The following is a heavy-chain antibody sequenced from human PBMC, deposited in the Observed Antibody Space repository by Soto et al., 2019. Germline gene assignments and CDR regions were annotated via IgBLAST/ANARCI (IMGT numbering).Heavy chain of an antibody. CDR3: ARTKCNEAARPEICAFDI. CDR1: GCTFSSYD. Sequence: GGSLRLSCAASGCTFSSYDMHWVRQATGKGLEWVSAIGTAGDTYYPGSVKGRFTISRENAKNSLYLQMNSLRAGDTAVYYCARTKCNEAARPEICAFDIWGQGTMVTVSS. J-gene: IGHJ3*02. D-gene: IGHD6-6*01. V-gene: IGHV3-13*01. CDR2: IGTAGDT.